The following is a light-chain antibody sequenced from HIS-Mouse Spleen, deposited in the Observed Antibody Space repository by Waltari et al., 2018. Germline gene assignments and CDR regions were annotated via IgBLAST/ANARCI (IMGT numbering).Light chain of an antibody. CDR2: LNSDGSH. CDR1: SGHSSYA. CDR3: QTWGTGIHVV. V-gene: IGLV4-69*01. Sequence: QLVLTQSPSASASLGDSVKLTCTLSSGHSSYATAWHQQQPEKGPRYLMKLNSDGSHSKGDGIPDRFSGSSSGAERYLTISSLQSEDEADYYCQTWGTGIHVVFGGGTKLTVL. J-gene: IGLJ2*01.